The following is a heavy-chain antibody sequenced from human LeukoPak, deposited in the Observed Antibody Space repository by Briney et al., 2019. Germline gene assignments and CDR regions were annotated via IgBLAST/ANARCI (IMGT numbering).Heavy chain of an antibody. D-gene: IGHD3-22*01. CDR1: GYSFTSHY. V-gene: IGHV1-46*01. CDR3: ARVPYDSSGYATDAFDI. Sequence: GASVKVSCKASGYSFTSHYMHWVRQAPGQGLEWLGLINPSGSSTLYAQKFQGRVTMTRDMSTTTDYMEMSSLRSEDTAVYYCARVPYDSSGYATDAFDIWGQGTMVTVSS. CDR2: INPSGSST. J-gene: IGHJ3*02.